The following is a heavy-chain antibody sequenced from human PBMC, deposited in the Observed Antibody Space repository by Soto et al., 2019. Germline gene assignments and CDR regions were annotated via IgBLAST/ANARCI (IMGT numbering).Heavy chain of an antibody. J-gene: IGHJ3*02. Sequence: EVQLLESGGGLVQPGESLRLSCAFSGFIFGNYMMTWVRQAPGKGLEWVSTIRDGGGSTYYADSVKGRFTISRDNSKNTLYLQMESMGVEDTAVYYCARPVHSSGGSSHYDAFDIRGQGTMVTVSS. CDR3: ARPVHSSGGSSHYDAFDI. CDR2: IRDGGGST. D-gene: IGHD2-15*01. V-gene: IGHV3-23*01. CDR1: GFIFGNYM.